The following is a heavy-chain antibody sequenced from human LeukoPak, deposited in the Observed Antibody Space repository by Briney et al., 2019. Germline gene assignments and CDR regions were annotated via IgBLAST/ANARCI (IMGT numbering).Heavy chain of an antibody. CDR3: ARDPHHHGSGSYTDY. CDR2: IYYSGST. CDR1: GGSISSSSYY. Sequence: SETLSLTCTVSGGSISSSSYYWGWIRQPPGKGLEWIGSIYYSGSTYYNPSLKSRVTISVDTSKNQFSLKLSSVTAADTAVYYCARDPHHHGSGSYTDYWGQGTLVTVSS. J-gene: IGHJ4*02. V-gene: IGHV4-39*07. D-gene: IGHD3-10*01.